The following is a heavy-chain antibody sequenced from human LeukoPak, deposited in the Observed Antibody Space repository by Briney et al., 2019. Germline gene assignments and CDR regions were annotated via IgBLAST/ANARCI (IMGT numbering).Heavy chain of an antibody. CDR3: AKSPYGE. V-gene: IGHV3-23*01. J-gene: IGHJ4*02. Sequence: PGGSLTLSCAASGFIVSSNYMNWVRQAPGKGLEWVSAISGSGGSTYYADSVKGRFTISRDNSKNTLYLQMNSLRAEDTAVYYCAKSPYGEWGQGTLVTVSS. D-gene: IGHD4-17*01. CDR1: GFIVSSNY. CDR2: ISGSGGST.